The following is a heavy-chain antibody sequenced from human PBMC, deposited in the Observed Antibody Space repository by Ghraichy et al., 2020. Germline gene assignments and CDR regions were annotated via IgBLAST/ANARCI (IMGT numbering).Heavy chain of an antibody. J-gene: IGHJ4*02. Sequence: ASVKVSCKTSGYSFTDYYMHWVRQAPGQGLEWMGWINPNSGGTNYAQKFQGRVTMTRDTSISTAYMELSRLKSDDTAVYFCARGPCISCYPPYYFDYWGQGTLVTVSS. V-gene: IGHV1-2*02. CDR1: GYSFTDYY. CDR3: ARGPCISCYPPYYFDY. CDR2: INPNSGGT. D-gene: IGHD2-2*01.